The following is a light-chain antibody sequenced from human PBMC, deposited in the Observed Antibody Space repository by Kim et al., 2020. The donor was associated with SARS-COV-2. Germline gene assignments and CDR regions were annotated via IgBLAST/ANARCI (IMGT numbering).Light chain of an antibody. J-gene: IGLJ2*01. CDR1: SSDVGGYNY. CDR3: SSYAGSNNLV. CDR2: EVT. V-gene: IGLV2-8*01. Sequence: GQSVTLTCTGTSSDVGGYNYVSWYQQHPGKAPKLMIYEVTKRPSGVPDRFSGSKSGNTASLPVSGLQAEDEADYYCSSYAGSNNLVFGGGTQLTVL.